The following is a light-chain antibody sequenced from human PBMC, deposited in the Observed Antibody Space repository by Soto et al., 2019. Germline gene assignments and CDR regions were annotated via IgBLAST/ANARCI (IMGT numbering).Light chain of an antibody. CDR2: EDR. CDR3: QAWDSSSVA. Sequence: SYELTQSPSVSVSPGQTASITCSGDKLGDKFAYWYQQKPGQSPVVVIYEDRKRPSGIPERFSGSNSGNTATLTISGTQAMDEADYYCQAWDSSSVAFGGGTKLTVL. CDR1: KLGDKF. J-gene: IGLJ2*01. V-gene: IGLV3-1*01.